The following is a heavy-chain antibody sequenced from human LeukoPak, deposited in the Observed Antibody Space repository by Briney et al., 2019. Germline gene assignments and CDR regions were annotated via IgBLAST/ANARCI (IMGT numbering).Heavy chain of an antibody. J-gene: IGHJ4*02. Sequence: ASVKVSCKAPGYTFTGYYMHWVRQAPGQGLEWMGWINPNSGGTNYAQKFQGRVTMTRDTSISTAYMELSRLRSDDTAVYYCARGDYYDSSGYYNFDYWGQGTLVTVSS. CDR1: GYTFTGYY. CDR3: ARGDYYDSSGYYNFDY. V-gene: IGHV1-2*02. D-gene: IGHD3-22*01. CDR2: INPNSGGT.